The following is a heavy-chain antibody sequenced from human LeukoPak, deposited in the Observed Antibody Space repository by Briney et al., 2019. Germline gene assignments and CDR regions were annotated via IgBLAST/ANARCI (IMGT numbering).Heavy chain of an antibody. D-gene: IGHD6-19*01. CDR2: IKQDGSEK. Sequence: GGSLRLSCAASGFTFTSYWMTWVRQAPGKGLEWVANIKQDGSEKYYVDSVKGRFTISRDNAKNSLYLQMNSLRAEDTAVYYCAKDLLGQWPTVFDYWGQGTLVTVSS. V-gene: IGHV3-7*01. CDR1: GFTFTSYW. CDR3: AKDLLGQWPTVFDY. J-gene: IGHJ4*02.